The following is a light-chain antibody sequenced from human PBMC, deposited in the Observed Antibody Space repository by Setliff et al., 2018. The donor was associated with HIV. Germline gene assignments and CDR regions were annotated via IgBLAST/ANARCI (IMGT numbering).Light chain of an antibody. CDR1: SSDAGDYNF. Sequence: LTQPRSVSGSPGQSVTIACTGTSSDAGDYNFVSWYQLHPGKAPKLIIYDVTKRPSGVPDRFSGSKSANAASLTISGLQAEDEADYYCCSSAGTYTSFFVFGTGTKVTV. CDR3: CSSAGTYTSFFV. J-gene: IGLJ1*01. CDR2: DVT. V-gene: IGLV2-11*01.